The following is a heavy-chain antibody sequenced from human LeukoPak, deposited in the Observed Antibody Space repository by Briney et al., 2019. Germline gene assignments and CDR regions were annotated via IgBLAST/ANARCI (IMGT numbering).Heavy chain of an antibody. V-gene: IGHV3-74*01. CDR2: INSDGSST. Sequence: GGSLRLSCAASEFTFSNHWMHWFRQAPGKGLVWVSRINSDGSSTSYADSVKGRFTISRDNAKNTLYLQMNSLRVEDTAVYYCARGFTIFGVVNDGFDIWGQGTTVTVSS. CDR3: ARGFTIFGVVNDGFDI. J-gene: IGHJ3*02. D-gene: IGHD3-3*01. CDR1: EFTFSNHW.